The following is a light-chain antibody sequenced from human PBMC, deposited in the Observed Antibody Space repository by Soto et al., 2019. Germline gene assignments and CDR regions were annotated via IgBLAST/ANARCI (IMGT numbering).Light chain of an antibody. CDR1: QSISSNY. CDR2: GAS. Sequence: EIVLTQSPGTLSLSPGERATLSCRASQSISSNYLAWYQQKPGQAPRLLIYGASSRATGIPDRFSGSGSGTDFTLTISRLEHEDFAVYYCLQYGNSPWTFGRGPKVDIK. V-gene: IGKV3-20*01. CDR3: LQYGNSPWT. J-gene: IGKJ1*01.